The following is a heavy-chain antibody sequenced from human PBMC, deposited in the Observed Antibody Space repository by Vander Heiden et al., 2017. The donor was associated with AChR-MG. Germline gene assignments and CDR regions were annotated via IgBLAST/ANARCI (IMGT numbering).Heavy chain of an antibody. D-gene: IGHD3-10*01. Sequence: QVQLVESGGGVVQPGRSLRLSCAASGFTFSSDGMHWVRQAPGKGLEWVAVISYDGTNKYYADSVKGRFTISRDNSKNTLYLQMNSLRAEDTAVYYCAKGSGARGWWSGTLQHWGQGTLVTVSS. CDR1: GFTFSSDG. J-gene: IGHJ1*01. V-gene: IGHV3-30*18. CDR3: AKGSGARGWWSGTLQH. CDR2: ISYDGTNK.